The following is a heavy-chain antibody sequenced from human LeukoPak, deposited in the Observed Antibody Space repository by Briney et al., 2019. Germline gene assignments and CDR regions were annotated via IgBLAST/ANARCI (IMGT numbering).Heavy chain of an antibody. J-gene: IGHJ6*02. D-gene: IGHD2-2*01. CDR3: ARDGQDCSSTSCYRLIYYYGMDV. CDR1: GYTFTGYY. Sequence: ASVKVSCKASGYTFTGYYMHWVRQAPGQGLEWMGWINPNSGGTNYAQKFQGRVTMTRDTSISTAYMELSRLGSDDTAVYYCARDGQDCSSTSCYRLIYYYGMDVWGQGTTVTVSS. CDR2: INPNSGGT. V-gene: IGHV1-2*02.